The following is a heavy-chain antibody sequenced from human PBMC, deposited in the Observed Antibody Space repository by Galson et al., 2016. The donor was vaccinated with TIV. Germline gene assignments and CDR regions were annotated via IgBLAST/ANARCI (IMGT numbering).Heavy chain of an antibody. V-gene: IGHV1-69*13. CDR1: GVTFSSYA. J-gene: IGHJ6*03. Sequence: SVKVSCKASGVTFSSYAISWVRQAPGQGLEWMGGLIPMFGITNYAQRFQGRVTITADGSTSTAYMELSSLRSEDTAVYYCARRNSYTFYYMAVWGQGTTVTVSS. CDR2: LIPMFGIT. CDR3: ARRNSYTFYYMAV. D-gene: IGHD2-2*02.